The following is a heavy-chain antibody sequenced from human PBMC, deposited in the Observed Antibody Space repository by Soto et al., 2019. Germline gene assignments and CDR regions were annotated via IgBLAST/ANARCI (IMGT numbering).Heavy chain of an antibody. Sequence: ASVKVSCKASGYTFTGYYMHWVRQAPGQGLEWMGWINPNSGGTNYAQKFQGWVTMTRDTSISTAYMELSRLRSDDTAVYYCARESSQAGNWFDPWGQGTPVTVSS. J-gene: IGHJ5*02. D-gene: IGHD6-13*01. CDR2: INPNSGGT. CDR3: ARESSQAGNWFDP. V-gene: IGHV1-2*04. CDR1: GYTFTGYY.